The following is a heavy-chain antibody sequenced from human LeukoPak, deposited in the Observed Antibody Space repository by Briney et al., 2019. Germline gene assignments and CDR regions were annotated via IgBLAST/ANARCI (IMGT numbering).Heavy chain of an antibody. D-gene: IGHD3-10*01. CDR2: INHSGST. V-gene: IGHV4-34*01. Sequence: SETLSLTCAVYGGSFSGYYWSWIRQPPGKGLEWIGEINHSGSTNYNPSLKSRVTISVDTSKNQFSLKLSSVTAADTAVYYCASRSYGSGSYAVDYWGQGTLVTVSS. CDR1: GGSFSGYY. CDR3: ASRSYGSGSYAVDY. J-gene: IGHJ4*02.